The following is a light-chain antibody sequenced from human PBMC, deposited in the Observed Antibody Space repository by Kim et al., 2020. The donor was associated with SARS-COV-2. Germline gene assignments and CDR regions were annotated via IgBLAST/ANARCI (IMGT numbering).Light chain of an antibody. J-gene: IGKJ1*01. Sequence: SPGGKVSISCRASQNIENSLAGYQQNPAQPPRLLLDYASSRATDSPARFSGSGFGADFTLTISSLQSEDVGTYYCQHYYKWPPWTFGRGTKVDIK. CDR3: QHYYKWPPWT. CDR1: QNIENS. CDR2: YAS. V-gene: IGKV3-15*01.